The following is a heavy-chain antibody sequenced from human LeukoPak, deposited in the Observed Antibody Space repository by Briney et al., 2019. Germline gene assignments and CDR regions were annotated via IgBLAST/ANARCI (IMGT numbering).Heavy chain of an antibody. D-gene: IGHD3-3*01. V-gene: IGHV4-39*07. CDR3: ARDTMALQQVDY. J-gene: IGHJ4*02. CDR1: GGSISSSSYY. CDR2: IYYSGST. Sequence: SETLSLTCTVSGGSISSSSYYWGWIRQPPGKGPEWIGSIYYSGSTYYNPSLKSRVTISVDTSKNQFSLKLSSVTAADTAVYYCARDTMALQQVDYWGQGTLVTVSS.